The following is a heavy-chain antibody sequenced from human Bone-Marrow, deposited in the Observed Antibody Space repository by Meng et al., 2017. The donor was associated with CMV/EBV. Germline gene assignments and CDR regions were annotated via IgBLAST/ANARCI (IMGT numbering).Heavy chain of an antibody. CDR2: IKYDGIEI. CDR3: ARDVNGVNWFDP. Sequence: GESLKISCVASGITFDNAWMTWVRQAPGKGPEWVANIKYDGIEIHSVDSLRGRFSISRDNAKNSLYLQMDRLRAEDTAVYYCARDVNGVNWFDPWGQGTLVTVSS. V-gene: IGHV3-7*01. J-gene: IGHJ5*02. D-gene: IGHD3-10*01. CDR1: GITFDNAW.